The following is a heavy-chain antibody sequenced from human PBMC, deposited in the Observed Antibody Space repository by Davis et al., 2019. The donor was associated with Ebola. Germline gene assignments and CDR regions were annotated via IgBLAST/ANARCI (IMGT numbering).Heavy chain of an antibody. CDR2: INHSGST. D-gene: IGHD5-12*01. CDR1: GGSFSGYY. V-gene: IGHV4-34*01. J-gene: IGHJ6*02. CDR3: ARGRRLRFGAYYYYYGMDV. Sequence: PSETLSLTCAVYGGSFSGYYWSWIRQPPGKGLEWIGEINHSGSTNYNPSLKSRVTISVDTSKNQFSLKLSSVTAADTAVYYCARGRRLRFGAYYYYYGMDVWGQGTTVTVSS.